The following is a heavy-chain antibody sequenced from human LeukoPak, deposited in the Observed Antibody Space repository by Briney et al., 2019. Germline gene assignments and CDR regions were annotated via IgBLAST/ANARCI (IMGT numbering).Heavy chain of an antibody. Sequence: SETLSLTCAVYGGSFSGYSWSWIRQPPGKGLEWIGEINHSGSTNYNPSLKSQVTISVDPSKNQFSLTLSSVTAADTAVYYCARGITMIGGRFDPWGQGTLVTVSS. CDR3: ARGITMIGGRFDP. V-gene: IGHV4-34*01. CDR1: GGSFSGYS. D-gene: IGHD3-22*01. J-gene: IGHJ5*02. CDR2: INHSGST.